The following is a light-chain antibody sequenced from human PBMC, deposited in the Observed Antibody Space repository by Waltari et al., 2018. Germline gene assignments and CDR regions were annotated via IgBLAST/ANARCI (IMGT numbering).Light chain of an antibody. CDR1: DSLLFHANNKNY. J-gene: IGKJ4*01. CDR3: QQYSSTPLT. CDR2: LAS. Sequence: DIVMTQSPDSLAVSLGERDTINCKSSDSLLFHANNKNYLGWYQQRPGHPPNLLIALASTRESGVPDRFSGSGSGTDFTLTISSLQAEDVAVYYCQQYSSTPLTFGGGTKVEIK. V-gene: IGKV4-1*01.